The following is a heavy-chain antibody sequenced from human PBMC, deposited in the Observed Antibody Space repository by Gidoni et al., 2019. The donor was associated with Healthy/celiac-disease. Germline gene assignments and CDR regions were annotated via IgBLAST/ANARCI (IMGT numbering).Heavy chain of an antibody. V-gene: IGHV4-34*01. CDR2: INHSGST. CDR3: ASLFGSGWFPAAYYYYYGMDV. D-gene: IGHD6-19*01. J-gene: IGHJ6*02. Sequence: WIGEINHSGSTNYNPSLKSRVTISVDTSKNQFSLKLSSVTAADTAVYYCASLFGSGWFPAAYYYYYGMDVWGQGTTVTVSS.